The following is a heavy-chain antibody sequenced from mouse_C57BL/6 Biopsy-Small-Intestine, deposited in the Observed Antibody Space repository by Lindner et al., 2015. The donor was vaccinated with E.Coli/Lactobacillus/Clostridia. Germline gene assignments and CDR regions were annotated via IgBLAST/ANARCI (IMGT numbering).Heavy chain of an antibody. CDR1: GFNIKDDY. V-gene: IGHV14-4*01. Sequence: VQLQESGAELVRPGASVKLSCTASGFNIKDDYMHWVKQRPEQGLEWIGWIDPENGDTEYASKFQGKATITADTSSNTAYLQLSSLTSEDTAVYYCTTRSGGDWYFDVWGTGTTVTVSS. CDR3: TTRSGGDWYFDV. CDR2: IDPENGDT. J-gene: IGHJ1*03.